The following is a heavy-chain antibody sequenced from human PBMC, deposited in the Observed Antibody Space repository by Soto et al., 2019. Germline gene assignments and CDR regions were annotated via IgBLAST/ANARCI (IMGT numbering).Heavy chain of an antibody. J-gene: IGHJ6*03. CDR1: GFTFSDHY. CDR2: TRNKANSYTT. CDR3: ARAIDYDSSGYYHYYYYMDV. V-gene: IGHV3-72*01. D-gene: IGHD3-22*01. Sequence: GGSLRLSCAASGFTFSDHYMDWVRQAPGKGLEWVGRTRNKANSYTTEYAASVKGRFTISRDDSKNSLYLQMNSLKTEDTAVYYCARAIDYDSSGYYHYYYYMDVWGKGTTVTVSS.